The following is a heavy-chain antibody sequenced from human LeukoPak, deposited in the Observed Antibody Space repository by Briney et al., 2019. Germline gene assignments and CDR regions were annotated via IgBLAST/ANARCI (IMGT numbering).Heavy chain of an antibody. V-gene: IGHV3-7*01. J-gene: IGHJ4*02. CDR2: IKQDGSEK. CDR1: GFTFSSYW. Sequence: GGSLRLSCAASGFTFSSYWMSWVRQAPGKGREWVANIKQDGSEKYYVDSVKGRFTISRDNAKNSLYLQINSLRAEDTAVYYCARFHPPGRIAVAMGYFDYWGQGTLVTVSS. CDR3: ARFHPPGRIAVAMGYFDY. D-gene: IGHD6-19*01.